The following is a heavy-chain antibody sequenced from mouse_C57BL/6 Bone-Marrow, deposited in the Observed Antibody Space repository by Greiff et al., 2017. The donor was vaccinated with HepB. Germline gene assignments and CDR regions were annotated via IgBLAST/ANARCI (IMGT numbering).Heavy chain of an antibody. V-gene: IGHV1-18*01. J-gene: IGHJ3*01. CDR1: GYTFTDYN. CDR3: ARPYDYDFAWFAY. Sequence: EVQLQQSGPELVKPGASVKIPCKASGYTFTDYNMDWVKQSHGKSLEWIGDINPNNGGTTYNQKFKGKATLTVDKSSSTADMELRSLTSEDTAVYYCARPYDYDFAWFAYWGQGTLVTVSA. D-gene: IGHD2-4*01. CDR2: INPNNGGT.